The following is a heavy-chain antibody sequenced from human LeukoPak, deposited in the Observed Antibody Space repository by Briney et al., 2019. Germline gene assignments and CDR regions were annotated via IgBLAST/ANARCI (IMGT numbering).Heavy chain of an antibody. CDR3: ARDSGAGYSTSWYIDY. Sequence: SETLSLTCTVSGGPISNCYWSWIRQPPGKGLEWIGYVYYSGSTNYNPSLKSRVTISVDTSKNQFSLKRTSVTAADTAVYFCARDSGAGYSTSWYIDYWGQGTLVTVSS. V-gene: IGHV4-59*01. J-gene: IGHJ4*02. CDR1: GGPISNCY. D-gene: IGHD6-13*01. CDR2: VYYSGST.